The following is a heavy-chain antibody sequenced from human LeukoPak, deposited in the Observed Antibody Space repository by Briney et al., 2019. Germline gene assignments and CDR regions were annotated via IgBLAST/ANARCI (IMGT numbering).Heavy chain of an antibody. Sequence: PGGSLRLSCAASGFTFSDYYMSWIRQAPGKGLEWVSAISGSGGSTYYADSVKGRFTISRDNSKNTLYLQMNSLRAEYTAVYYCAKELAVAGTLDYWGQGTPVTVSS. J-gene: IGHJ4*02. CDR1: GFTFSDYY. CDR3: AKELAVAGTLDY. CDR2: ISGSGGST. D-gene: IGHD6-19*01. V-gene: IGHV3-23*01.